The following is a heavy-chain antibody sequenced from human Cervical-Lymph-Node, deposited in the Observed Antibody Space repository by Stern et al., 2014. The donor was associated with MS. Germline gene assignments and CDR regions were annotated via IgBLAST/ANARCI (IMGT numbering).Heavy chain of an antibody. J-gene: IGHJ6*02. CDR2: ISTDGNEK. D-gene: IGHD2-15*01. CDR1: GFTLRSYG. V-gene: IGHV3-30*18. Sequence: QVQLVQSGGGVVQPGRSLRLSCAASGFTLRSYGMHWVRQAPGKGLEGVAVISTDGNEKYYTDSVKGRFTISRDNSKNTLYLQMNSLRIEDTAVYYCAKDRLFCSGGGCYAMDVWGQGTTVTVSS. CDR3: AKDRLFCSGGGCYAMDV.